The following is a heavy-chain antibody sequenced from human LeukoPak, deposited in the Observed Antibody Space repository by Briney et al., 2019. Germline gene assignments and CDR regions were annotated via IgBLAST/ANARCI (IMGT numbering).Heavy chain of an antibody. D-gene: IGHD6-13*01. CDR2: ISYDGRNK. J-gene: IGHJ4*02. CDR3: AKVAYSSSWYYFDY. Sequence: GGSLRLSCAASGFTFSSYALHWVRQAPGKGLEWVAVISYDGRNKYYADFVKGRFTISRDNSKNTLYLQMNSLRAEDTALYYCAKVAYSSSWYYFDYWGQGTLVTVSS. CDR1: GFTFSSYA. V-gene: IGHV3-30*04.